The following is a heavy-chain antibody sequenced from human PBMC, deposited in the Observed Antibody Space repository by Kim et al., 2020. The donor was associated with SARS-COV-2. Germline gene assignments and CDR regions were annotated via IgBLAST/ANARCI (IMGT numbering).Heavy chain of an antibody. J-gene: IGHJ4*02. CDR1: GFTFSSYW. CDR2: INGDGSTT. D-gene: IGHD3-10*01. CDR3: GRTSSLDY. Sequence: GGSLRLSCAASGFTFSSYWMSWVRQAPGKGLEWVSYINGDGSTTYYADSVKGRFTISRDNAKNTLYLQMNSLTVEDTAVYYCGRTSSLDYWGQGTLVTVSS. V-gene: IGHV3-74*01.